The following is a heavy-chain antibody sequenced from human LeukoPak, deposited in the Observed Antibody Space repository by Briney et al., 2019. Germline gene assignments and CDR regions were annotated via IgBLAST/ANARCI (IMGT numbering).Heavy chain of an antibody. V-gene: IGHV4-34*01. Sequence: SETLSLTCAVYGGSFSGYYWSWIRQPPGKGLEWIGEINHSGSTNYNLSLKSRVTISVDTSKNQFSLKLSSVTAADTAVYYCARGPRWLGQYFQHWGQGTLVTVSS. CDR3: ARGPRWLGQYFQH. CDR1: GGSFSGYY. CDR2: INHSGST. D-gene: IGHD6-19*01. J-gene: IGHJ1*01.